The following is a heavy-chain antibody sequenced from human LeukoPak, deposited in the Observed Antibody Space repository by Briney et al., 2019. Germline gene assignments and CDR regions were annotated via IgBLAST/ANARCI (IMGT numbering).Heavy chain of an antibody. V-gene: IGHV3-74*01. D-gene: IGHD6-13*01. CDR1: GFIFSNYW. Sequence: PGGSLRLSCAASGFIFSNYWMHWVRQAPGKGLVWVSRINSDGSSTSYADSVKGRFTISRDNAKNTLYMVMNSLRAEDTAVYYCARGASSSWFGIDYWGQGTLVTVSS. J-gene: IGHJ4*02. CDR3: ARGASSSWFGIDY. CDR2: INSDGSST.